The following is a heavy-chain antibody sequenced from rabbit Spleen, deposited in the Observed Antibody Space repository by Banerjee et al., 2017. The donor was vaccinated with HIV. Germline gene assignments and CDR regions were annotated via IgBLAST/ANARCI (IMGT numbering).Heavy chain of an antibody. CDR1: GFSFSDRDV. D-gene: IGHD6-1*01. J-gene: IGHJ3*01. Sequence: QEQLVESGGGLVQPEGSLTLTCKASGFSFSDRDVMCWVRQAPGKGLEWIGCIYTGSSGTTYYASWAKGRFTISKTSSTTVTLQMTSLTAADTATYFCARGANSYRRINLWGQGSLVTVS. V-gene: IGHV1S45*01. CDR3: ARGANSYRRINL. CDR2: IYTGSSGTT.